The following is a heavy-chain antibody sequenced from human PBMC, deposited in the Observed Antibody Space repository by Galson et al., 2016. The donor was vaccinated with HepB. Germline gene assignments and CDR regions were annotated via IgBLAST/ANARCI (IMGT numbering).Heavy chain of an antibody. D-gene: IGHD1-26*01. CDR2: IDWDDDK. CDR3: ARRAIVGAHFDY. CDR1: GLSLTANGVR. Sequence: PALVKPTQTLTLTCTLSGLSLTANGVRVSWIRQPPGKALEWLARIDWDDDKFYRASLKTRLTVSKDISKNRVVLTLTNVDPVDTATYYCARRAIVGAHFDYWGQGILVTVSS. J-gene: IGHJ4*02. V-gene: IGHV2-70*04.